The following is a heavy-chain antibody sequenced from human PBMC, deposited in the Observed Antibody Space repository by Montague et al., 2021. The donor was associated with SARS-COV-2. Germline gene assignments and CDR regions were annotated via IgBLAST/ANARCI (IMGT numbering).Heavy chain of an antibody. J-gene: IGHJ6*02. Sequence: NYNPSLKSRVTKSVDTSKNQLSLKLSSVTAADTAVYYCAGGPAATYYYGMAVWGQGTTVTVSS. D-gene: IGHD6-25*01. CDR3: AGGPAATYYYGMAV. V-gene: IGHV4-4*09.